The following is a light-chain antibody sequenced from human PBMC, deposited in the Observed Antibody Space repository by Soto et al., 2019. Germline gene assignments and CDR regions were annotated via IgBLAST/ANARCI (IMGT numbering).Light chain of an antibody. V-gene: IGKV3-20*01. Sequence: EIVLTQSPGTLSLSPGERATLSCRASQSVSSSYLAWYKQKPGQAPRLLSYGASGRATGIPDRFSGSGSGTEFTLTISRLEPEDFAVYYCQQYGSSLITFGQGTRLEIK. J-gene: IGKJ5*01. CDR3: QQYGSSLIT. CDR2: GAS. CDR1: QSVSSSY.